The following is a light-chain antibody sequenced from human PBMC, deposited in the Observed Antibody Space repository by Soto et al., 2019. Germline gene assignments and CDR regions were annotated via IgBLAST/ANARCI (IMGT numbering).Light chain of an antibody. CDR3: QQYGTSPFT. CDR1: ERISSNF. CDR2: GAS. Sequence: VLTQSPDTLSLSPGERATLSCRASERISSNFLAWYQQRPGPAPRLLIYGASTRASGIPDRFSGSGSGTDFALTISRLEPEDFAVFYCQQYGTSPFTFGPGTTVEIK. V-gene: IGKV3-20*01. J-gene: IGKJ3*01.